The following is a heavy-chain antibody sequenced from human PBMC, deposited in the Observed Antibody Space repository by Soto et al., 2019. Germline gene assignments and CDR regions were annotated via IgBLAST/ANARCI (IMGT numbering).Heavy chain of an antibody. Sequence: QVPLVESGGGLVKPGGSLRLSCAASGIVFSDYMSWVRQAPGKGLEWLSYISGSGRTIYSADSVKGRFTISRDNATNSLYLQMNNVRTDDTAVYYCARLPFPWGWFDPWGQGTLVTVSS. CDR1: GIVFSDY. V-gene: IGHV3-11*01. CDR3: ARLPFPWGWFDP. CDR2: ISGSGRTI. D-gene: IGHD3-16*01. J-gene: IGHJ5*02.